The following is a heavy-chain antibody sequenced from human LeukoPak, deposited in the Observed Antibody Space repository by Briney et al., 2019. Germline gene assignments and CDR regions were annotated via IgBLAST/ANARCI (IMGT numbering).Heavy chain of an antibody. CDR2: INHSGST. CDR3: AREYYDILTGPKSWFDP. CDR1: GGSFSGYY. Sequence: PSETLSLTCAVYGGSFSGYYWSWIRQPPGKGLEWIGEINHSGSTNYNPSLKSRVTISVDTSKNQFSLKLSSVTAADTAVYYCAREYYDILTGPKSWFDPWGQGTLVTVSS. J-gene: IGHJ5*02. D-gene: IGHD3-9*01. V-gene: IGHV4-34*01.